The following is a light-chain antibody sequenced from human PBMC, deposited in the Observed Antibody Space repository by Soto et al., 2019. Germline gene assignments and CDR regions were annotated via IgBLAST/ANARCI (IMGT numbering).Light chain of an antibody. CDR1: QSVSSN. CDR2: DAS. V-gene: IGKV3-11*01. CDR3: QQRCKWPLT. J-gene: IGKJ1*01. Sequence: EIVMTQSPATLSVSTGERATLSCRASQSVSSNLAWYQQKPGQAPRLLIYDASNRATGIPARFSGSGSGTDFTLTISSLEPDDFAVYYCQQRCKWPLTFGQGTKV.